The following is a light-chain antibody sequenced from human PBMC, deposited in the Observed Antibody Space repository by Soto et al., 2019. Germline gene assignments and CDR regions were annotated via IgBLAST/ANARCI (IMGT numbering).Light chain of an antibody. CDR2: DAH. J-gene: IGKJ5*01. CDR3: QQRMIWPPIT. Sequence: EVVLTQSPATLSLSPGERATLSCRASQSVSVYLSWFQQKPGQPPRLLIYDAHNRATGIPARFSGSGSGTDFTLTISSLEPEDFAIYYCQQRMIWPPITFGQGTRLDI. CDR1: QSVSVY. V-gene: IGKV3-11*01.